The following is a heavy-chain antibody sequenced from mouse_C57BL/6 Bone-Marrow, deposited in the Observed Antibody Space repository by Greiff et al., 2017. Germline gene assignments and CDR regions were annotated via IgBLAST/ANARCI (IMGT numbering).Heavy chain of an antibody. CDR1: GFTFSSYA. V-gene: IGHV5-4*03. Sequence: EVKLMESGGGLVKPGGSLKLSCAASGFTFSSYAMSWVRQTPEKRLEWVAIISDGGSYTYYHDNVKGRFTISRDNAKTNMYLQMSHLKAEDAAMCYCAGSGGNVRAMDYWGQGTSGTVSS. J-gene: IGHJ4*01. CDR3: AGSGGNVRAMDY. CDR2: ISDGGSYT. D-gene: IGHD1-1*02.